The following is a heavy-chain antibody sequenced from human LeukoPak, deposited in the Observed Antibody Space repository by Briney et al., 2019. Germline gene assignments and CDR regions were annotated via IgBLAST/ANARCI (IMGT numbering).Heavy chain of an antibody. CDR2: INHSGST. V-gene: IGHV4-34*01. CDR1: GGSFSGYY. J-gene: IGHJ5*02. Sequence: SETLSLTCAVYGGSFSGYYWSWIRQPPGKGPEWIGEINHSGSTNYNPSLKSRVTISVDTSKNQFSLKLSSVTAADTAVYYCARYCSGGSCYSYNWFDPWGQGTLVTVSS. D-gene: IGHD2-15*01. CDR3: ARYCSGGSCYSYNWFDP.